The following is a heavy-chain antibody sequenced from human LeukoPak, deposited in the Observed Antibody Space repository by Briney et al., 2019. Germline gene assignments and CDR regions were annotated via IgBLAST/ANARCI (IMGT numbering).Heavy chain of an antibody. CDR1: GGSISSVSYY. D-gene: IGHD3-3*01. Sequence: PSETLSLTCTVSGGSISSVSYYWTWIRQPAGKGLEWIGRVYTSGSTNYNPSLKSRVTISVDTSKNQFSLRLSSVTAADTAVYYCARGIDDFWSGYRPNNWFDPWGQGTLVTVSS. V-gene: IGHV4-61*02. J-gene: IGHJ5*02. CDR2: VYTSGST. CDR3: ARGIDDFWSGYRPNNWFDP.